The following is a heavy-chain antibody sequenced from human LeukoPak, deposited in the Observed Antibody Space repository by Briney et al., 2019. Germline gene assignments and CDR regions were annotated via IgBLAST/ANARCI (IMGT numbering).Heavy chain of an antibody. CDR3: ARVITSGWYLPT. V-gene: IGHV3-21*01. Sequence: GGSLRLSCAASGFTFSHYSMNWVRQAPGKGLEWVSSISSDSRYIYYADSVKGRFTISRDNAKNSLYLQMNSLRAEDTAVYYCARVITSGWYLPTWGQGTMVTVSS. J-gene: IGHJ3*01. CDR2: ISSDSRYI. D-gene: IGHD6-19*01. CDR1: GFTFSHYS.